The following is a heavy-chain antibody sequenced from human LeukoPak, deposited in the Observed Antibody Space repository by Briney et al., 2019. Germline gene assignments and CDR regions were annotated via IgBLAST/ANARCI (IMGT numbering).Heavy chain of an antibody. V-gene: IGHV3-30*02. CDR1: GFTFSSYG. Sequence: GGSLRLSCAASGFTFSSYGMHWVRQAPGKGLEWVAFIRYDGSNKYYADSVKGRFTISRDNSKNTLYLQMNSLRAEDTAVYYCAKDHYDILTGPLDYWGQGTLVTVSS. D-gene: IGHD3-9*01. CDR2: IRYDGSNK. CDR3: AKDHYDILTGPLDY. J-gene: IGHJ4*02.